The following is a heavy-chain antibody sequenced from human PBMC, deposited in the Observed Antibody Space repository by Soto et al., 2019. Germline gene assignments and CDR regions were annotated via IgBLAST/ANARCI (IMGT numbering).Heavy chain of an antibody. J-gene: IGHJ6*02. CDR2: TSPKTGGA. Sequence: ASVKVSCKTSGYTFTAYYMHWLRQAPGHGLEWLGWTSPKTGGAKYSHTFQGQVTMSADKSISTAYLQWSSLKASDSATYYCARQGSNGAYVYYAMDVWGQGTTVTVSS. V-gene: IGHV1-2*02. CDR3: ARQGSNGAYVYYAMDV. CDR1: GYTFTAYY. D-gene: IGHD3-16*01.